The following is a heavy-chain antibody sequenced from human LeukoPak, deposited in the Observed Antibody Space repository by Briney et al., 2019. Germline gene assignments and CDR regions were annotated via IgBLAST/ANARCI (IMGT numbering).Heavy chain of an antibody. D-gene: IGHD3-9*01. CDR3: AKGAWFHSDH. CDR1: GFSFSSYA. Sequence: GGSLRLSCAASGFSFSSYAMSWVRQAPRKGLEWVSTISASGGSTYYADSVKGRFTVSRDNSKNTLYLQMNSLRADDTAVYSCAKGAWFHSDHWGEGTLVTVSS. CDR2: ISASGGST. J-gene: IGHJ4*02. V-gene: IGHV3-23*01.